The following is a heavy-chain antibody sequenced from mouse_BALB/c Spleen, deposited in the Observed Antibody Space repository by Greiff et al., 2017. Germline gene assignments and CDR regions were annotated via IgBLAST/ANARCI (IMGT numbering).Heavy chain of an antibody. V-gene: IGHV1-9*01. Sequence: VQLQQPGAELVKPGASVKISCKATGYTFSSYWIEWVKQRPGHGLEWIGEILPGSGSTNYNEKFKGKATFTADTSSNTAYMQLSSLTSEDSAVYYCARRRELGRGFDYWGQGTTLTVSS. CDR2: ILPGSGST. CDR1: GYTFSSYW. D-gene: IGHD4-1*01. CDR3: ARRRELGRGFDY. J-gene: IGHJ2*01.